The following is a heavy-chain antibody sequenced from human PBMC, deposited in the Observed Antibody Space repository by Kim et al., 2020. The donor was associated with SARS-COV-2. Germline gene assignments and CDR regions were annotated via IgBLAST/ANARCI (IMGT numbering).Heavy chain of an antibody. D-gene: IGHD2-15*01. V-gene: IGHV1-69*13. Sequence: SVKVSCKASGGTFSSYAISWVRQSPGQGLLCMCLFFPIFFSAIYAQMFQGRVTITADESTSTAYMELSSLRSEDTAVYYCARADCSGGSCYGPSDYYYYYMDVWGKGTTVTVSS. CDR2: FFPIFFSA. J-gene: IGHJ6*03. CDR3: ARADCSGGSCYGPSDYYYYYMDV. CDR1: GGTFSSYA.